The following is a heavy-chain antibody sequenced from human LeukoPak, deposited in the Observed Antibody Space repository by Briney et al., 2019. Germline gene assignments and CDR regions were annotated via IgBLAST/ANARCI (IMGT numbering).Heavy chain of an antibody. CDR3: ARDDFAGVPAAITRTFSIGFDY. CDR1: VYTFTSYG. CDR2: ISAYIDNT. Sequence: GASVKVSCKASVYTFTSYGISWVREAPGQGLEWVGWISAYIDNTNYAQKLQGRVNMTTDTSTSTAYMELRSLRSDDTAVYYCARDDFAGVPAAITRTFSIGFDYWGQGTLVTVSS. V-gene: IGHV1-18*04. J-gene: IGHJ4*02. D-gene: IGHD2-2*02.